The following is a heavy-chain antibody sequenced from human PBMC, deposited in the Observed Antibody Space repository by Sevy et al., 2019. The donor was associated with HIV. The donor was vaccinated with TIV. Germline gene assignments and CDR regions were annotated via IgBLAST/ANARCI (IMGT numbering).Heavy chain of an antibody. Sequence: GGSLRLSCKGSGYSFTSYWIGWVRQMPGKGLEWMGIIYPGDSDTRYSTSFQGQVTTSADKSISTAYLQWSSLKASDTAMYYCARPLTVGATISDYWGQGTLVTVSS. J-gene: IGHJ4*02. V-gene: IGHV5-51*01. D-gene: IGHD1-26*01. CDR3: ARPLTVGATISDY. CDR1: GYSFTSYW. CDR2: IYPGDSDT.